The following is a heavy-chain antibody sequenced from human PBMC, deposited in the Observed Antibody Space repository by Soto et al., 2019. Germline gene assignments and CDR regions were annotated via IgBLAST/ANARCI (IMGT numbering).Heavy chain of an antibody. J-gene: IGHJ4*02. D-gene: IGHD3-9*01. Sequence: QVQLVESGGGVVQPGRSLRLSCAASGFTFSNYGMHWVRQAPGKGLEWVTVISYDGNNKYYADSVKGRFTISRDNSKNTMYLQLNSLRAEDSAVYYCVKDYYDTLAGYYGPDYWGQGTLVTVSS. V-gene: IGHV3-30*18. CDR2: ISYDGNNK. CDR3: VKDYYDTLAGYYGPDY. CDR1: GFTFSNYG.